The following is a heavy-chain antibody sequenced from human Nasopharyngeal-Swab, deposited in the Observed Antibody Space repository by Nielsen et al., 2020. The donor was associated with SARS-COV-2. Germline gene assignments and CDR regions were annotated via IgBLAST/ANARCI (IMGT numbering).Heavy chain of an antibody. CDR2: ISWNSGSI. V-gene: IGHV3-9*01. J-gene: IGHJ3*02. CDR3: AKEAPPYPRGAFDI. Sequence: ALRLSCAASGFTFDDYAMHWVRQAPGKGLEWVSGISWNSGSIGYADSVKGRFTISRDNAKNSPYLQMNSLRAEDTALYYCAKEAPPYPRGAFDIWGQGTMVTVSS. CDR1: GFTFDDYA.